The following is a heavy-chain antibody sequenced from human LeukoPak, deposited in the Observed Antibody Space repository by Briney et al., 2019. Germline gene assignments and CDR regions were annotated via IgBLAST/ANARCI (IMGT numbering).Heavy chain of an antibody. Sequence: GGSLRLSCAASGFTFRSYWMSWVREAPGKGLEWVANIKQDGSEKYYVDSVRGRFTISRDNAKNSLYLQMNSLRAEDTAVYYCARDQVDTAMVFDYYYYMDVWGKGTTVTVSS. D-gene: IGHD5-18*01. CDR3: ARDQVDTAMVFDYYYYMDV. CDR1: GFTFRSYW. CDR2: IKQDGSEK. V-gene: IGHV3-7*01. J-gene: IGHJ6*03.